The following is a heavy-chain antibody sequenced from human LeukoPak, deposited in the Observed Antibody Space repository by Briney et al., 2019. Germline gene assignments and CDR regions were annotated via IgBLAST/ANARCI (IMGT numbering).Heavy chain of an antibody. D-gene: IGHD3-22*01. J-gene: IGHJ4*02. CDR3: AKGYYYDSSGIHFDY. V-gene: IGHV3-23*01. CDR2: ISGSGGST. Sequence: PGGSLRLSCAASGFTFSSYAMSWVRLAPGKGLEWVSAISGSGGSTYYADSVKGRFTISRDNSKNTLYLQMNSLRAEDTAVYYCAKGYYYDSSGIHFDYWGQGTLVTVSS. CDR1: GFTFSSYA.